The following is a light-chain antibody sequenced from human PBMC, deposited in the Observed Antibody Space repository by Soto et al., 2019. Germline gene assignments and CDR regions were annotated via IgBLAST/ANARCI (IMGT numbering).Light chain of an antibody. V-gene: IGKV1-39*01. Sequence: DIQMTQSPSSLSASVGDRVTITCRASRSISTFLNWYQQKPGIAPKLLIYGASNLQSGVPSRFSGSVSGTDFTLVISSLQPEDFATYYCQQSYSTPYTFGQGTKLEI. CDR1: RSISTF. CDR2: GAS. CDR3: QQSYSTPYT. J-gene: IGKJ2*01.